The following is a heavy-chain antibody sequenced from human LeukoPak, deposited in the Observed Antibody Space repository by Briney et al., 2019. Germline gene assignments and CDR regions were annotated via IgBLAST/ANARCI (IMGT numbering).Heavy chain of an antibody. D-gene: IGHD3/OR15-3a*01. CDR2: IYYSGNA. CDR1: GGSIRSHY. CDR3: ARQTGSGLFILP. J-gene: IGHJ4*02. V-gene: IGHV4-39*01. Sequence: SETLSLTCTVSGGSIRSHYWGWIRQPPGKGLEWIGSIYYSGNAYYNASLKSQVSISIDTSRNQFSLRLTSVTAADTAVYYCARQTGSGLFILPGGQGTLVTVSS.